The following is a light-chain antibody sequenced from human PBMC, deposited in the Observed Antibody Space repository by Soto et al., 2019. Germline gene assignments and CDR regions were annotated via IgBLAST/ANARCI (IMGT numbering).Light chain of an antibody. J-gene: IGLJ2*01. CDR3: SSYAGTNIYVV. CDR1: SSDVGGYNY. Sequence: QSALTQPPSASGSPGQSGTISCTGTSSDVGGYNYVSWYQHHPGKAPKLIIYEVSKRPSGVPDRFSGSKSGNTASLTVSGLQAEDEAEYYCSSYAGTNIYVVFGGGTKLTVL. V-gene: IGLV2-8*01. CDR2: EVS.